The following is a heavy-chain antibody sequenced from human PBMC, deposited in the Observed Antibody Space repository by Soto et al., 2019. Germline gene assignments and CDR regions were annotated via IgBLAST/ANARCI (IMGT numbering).Heavy chain of an antibody. D-gene: IGHD1-7*01. CDR1: GGSISSGGYY. Sequence: LSLTCTVSGGSISSGGYYWSWIRQHPGKGLEWIGYIYYSGSTYYNPSLKSRVTISVDTSKNQFSLKLSSVTAADTAVYYCARDRGGYNWNSYYYYGMDVWGQGTTVTVSS. J-gene: IGHJ6*02. CDR3: ARDRGGYNWNSYYYYGMDV. CDR2: IYYSGST. V-gene: IGHV4-31*03.